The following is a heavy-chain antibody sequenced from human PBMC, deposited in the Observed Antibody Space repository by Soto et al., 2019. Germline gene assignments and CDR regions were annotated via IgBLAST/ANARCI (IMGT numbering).Heavy chain of an antibody. CDR1: GGTFSSYA. V-gene: IGHV1-69*01. Sequence: QVQLVQSGAEVKKPGSSVKVSCKASGGTFSSYAISWVRQAPGQGLEWMGGIIPIFGTANYAQKFQGRVTITADESTSTACMELSSLRSEDTAVYYCAYRYSSSADPYYYGMDVWGQGTTVTVSS. CDR2: IIPIFGTA. D-gene: IGHD6-6*01. CDR3: AYRYSSSADPYYYGMDV. J-gene: IGHJ6*02.